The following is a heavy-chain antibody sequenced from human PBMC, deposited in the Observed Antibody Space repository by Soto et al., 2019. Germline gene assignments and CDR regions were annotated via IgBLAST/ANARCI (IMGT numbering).Heavy chain of an antibody. CDR2: IWYDGSNK. J-gene: IGHJ4*02. Sequence: GGSLRLSCAASGFTFSSYGMHWVRQAPGKGLEWVAVIWYDGSNKYYADSVKGRFTISRDNSKNTLYLQMNSLRAEDTAVYYCARELFQSIAARPLDYWGQGTLVTVSS. CDR1: GFTFSSYG. V-gene: IGHV3-33*01. D-gene: IGHD6-6*01. CDR3: ARELFQSIAARPLDY.